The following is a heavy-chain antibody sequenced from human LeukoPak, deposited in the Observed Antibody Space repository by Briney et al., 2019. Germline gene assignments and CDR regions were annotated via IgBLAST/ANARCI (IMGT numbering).Heavy chain of an antibody. Sequence: GASVKVSCKASGYTFTSYDINWVRQATGQGLERMGWMNPNSGNTGYPQKFQGRVTMTRNTSISTAYMELSSPRSEDTAVYYCALVPSSYYYYYMDVWGKGTTVTVSS. V-gene: IGHV1-8*01. D-gene: IGHD3-10*02. CDR3: ALVPSSYYYYYMDV. CDR2: MNPNSGNT. J-gene: IGHJ6*03. CDR1: GYTFTSYD.